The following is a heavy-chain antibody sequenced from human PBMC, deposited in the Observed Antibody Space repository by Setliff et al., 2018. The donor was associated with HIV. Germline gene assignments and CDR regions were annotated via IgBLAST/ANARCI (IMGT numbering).Heavy chain of an antibody. V-gene: IGHV4-61*10. CDR1: GGSVNSGNYH. CDR3: ARAVNFDY. Sequence: SETLSLTCSVSGGSVNSGNYHWAWIRQPAGKGLEWIGHIYTSGSPHYNPSLTSRVTISVDTSRNQFSLKLTSVTAADTAIYYCARAVNFDYWGQGTQVTVSS. D-gene: IGHD6-19*01. CDR2: IYTSGSP. J-gene: IGHJ4*02.